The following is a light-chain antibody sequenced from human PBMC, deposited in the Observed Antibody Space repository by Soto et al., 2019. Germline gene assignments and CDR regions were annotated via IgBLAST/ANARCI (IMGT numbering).Light chain of an antibody. CDR1: SSDVGPYNL. CDR2: EVS. J-gene: IGLJ1*01. V-gene: IGLV2-14*02. Sequence: QSVLTQPASVSGSPGQSITISCTGTSSDVGPYNLVSWYQQHPGKAPKLMIHEVSKRPSGVSNRFSGSKSGNTASLTISGLQAEDEADYYCSSYTSSSTPYVFGTGTKLTVL. CDR3: SSYTSSSTPYV.